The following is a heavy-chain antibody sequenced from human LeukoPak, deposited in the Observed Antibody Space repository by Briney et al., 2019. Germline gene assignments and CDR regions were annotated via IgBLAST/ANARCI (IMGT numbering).Heavy chain of an antibody. CDR1: GFTFSNYA. J-gene: IGHJ6*03. CDR3: ARDSTSSSSVYYYMDV. D-gene: IGHD2-2*01. CDR2: ITRTSSYI. V-gene: IGHV3-21*01. Sequence: GGSLRLSCAASGFTFSNYAMNWVRQAPGKGLEWVSSITRTSSYIYYADSVKGRFTISRDNAKNSLYLQMNSLRAEDTAVYYCARDSTSSSSVYYYMDVWGKGTTVTVSS.